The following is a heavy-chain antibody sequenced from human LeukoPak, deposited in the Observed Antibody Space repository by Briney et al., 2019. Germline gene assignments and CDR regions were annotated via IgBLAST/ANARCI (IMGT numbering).Heavy chain of an antibody. J-gene: IGHJ4*02. CDR1: GFTFSASS. CDR3: AKTSRGNSGYDSPFDY. Sequence: GGSLRLSCAASGFTFSASSMAWFRQTPGAGLEWVSSINSAGTGTYYTDSVKGRFTVSRDNSKHTLYLQMNSLRAEDTAVYYCAKTSRGNSGYDSPFDYWGQGTLVTVSS. CDR2: INSAGTGT. V-gene: IGHV3-23*01. D-gene: IGHD5-12*01.